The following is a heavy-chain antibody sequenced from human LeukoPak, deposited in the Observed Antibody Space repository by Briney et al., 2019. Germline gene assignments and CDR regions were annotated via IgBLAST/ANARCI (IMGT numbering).Heavy chain of an antibody. CDR2: ISSSISYT. CDR1: GFTFNDYY. CDR3: ARTDTAMVFDY. V-gene: IGHV3-11*06. J-gene: IGHJ4*02. Sequence: GGSLRLSCAASGFTFNDYYMSWIRQAPGKGLEWVSYISSSISYTNYADSVKGRFTISRDNAKNSLYLQMYSLRAEDTAVYYCARTDTAMVFDYWGQGTLVTVSS. D-gene: IGHD5-18*01.